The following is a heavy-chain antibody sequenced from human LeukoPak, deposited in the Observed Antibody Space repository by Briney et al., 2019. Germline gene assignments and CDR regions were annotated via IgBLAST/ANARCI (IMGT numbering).Heavy chain of an antibody. CDR3: ARFYSGSYSYFDY. CDR1: GYTFTSYA. J-gene: IGHJ4*02. V-gene: IGHV7-4-1*02. CDR2: INTNTGNP. D-gene: IGHD1-26*01. Sequence: ASVKVSCKASGYTFTSYAINWVRQAPGQGLEWMGWINTNTGNPTYAQDFTGRFVFSLDTSVSTAYLQISSLKAEDTAVYYCARFYSGSYSYFDYWGQGTLVTVSS.